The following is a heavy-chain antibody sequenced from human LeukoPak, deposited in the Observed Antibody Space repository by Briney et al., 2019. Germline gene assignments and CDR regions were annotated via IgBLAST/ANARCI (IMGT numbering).Heavy chain of an antibody. V-gene: IGHV3-48*02. J-gene: IGHJ5*02. CDR3: AREYGGSYFINNWFDP. Sequence: SGGSLRLSCAASGFTFSSYSMNWVRQAPGKGLEWVSYISSSSSTIYYADSVKGRFTISRDNAENSLYLQMNSLRDEDTAVYYCAREYGGSYFINNWFDPWGQGTLVTVSS. CDR2: ISSSSSTI. D-gene: IGHD1-26*01. CDR1: GFTFSSYS.